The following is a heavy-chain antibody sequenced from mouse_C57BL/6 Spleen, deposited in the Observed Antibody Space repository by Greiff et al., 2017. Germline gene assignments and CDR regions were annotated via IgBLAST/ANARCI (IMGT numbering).Heavy chain of an antibody. J-gene: IGHJ2*01. CDR2: IDPSDSYT. Sequence: QVQLQQPGAELVKPGASVKLSCKASGYTFTSYWMQWVKQRPGQGLEWIGEIDPSDSYTNYNQKFKGKATLTVDTSSSTAYMQLSSLTSEDSAVYYCARGYYYGRNYVDYWGQGTTLTVSS. V-gene: IGHV1-50*01. CDR3: ARGYYYGRNYVDY. D-gene: IGHD1-1*01. CDR1: GYTFTSYW.